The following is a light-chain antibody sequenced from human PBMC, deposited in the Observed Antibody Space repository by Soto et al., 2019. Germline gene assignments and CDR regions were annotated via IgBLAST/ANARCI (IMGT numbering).Light chain of an antibody. J-gene: IGLJ2*01. CDR3: CSDAGSGVV. CDR1: SSDVGSYNL. V-gene: IGLV2-23*01. Sequence: QSALTQPASVSGSPGQSLTISFTGNSSDVGSYNLVSWYQQHPGKAPKLMIYEGSKRPSGVSNRFSSSKSSNTASLTISGLQTEDEADYYCCSDAGSGVVFGGGTKLTV. CDR2: EGS.